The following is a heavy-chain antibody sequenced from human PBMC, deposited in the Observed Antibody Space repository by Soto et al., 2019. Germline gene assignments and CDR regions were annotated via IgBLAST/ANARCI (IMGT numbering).Heavy chain of an antibody. J-gene: IGHJ6*02. CDR1: GFTFSSYW. Sequence: GGSLRLSCAASGFTFSSYWMSWVRQAPGKGLEWVANIKQDGSEKYYVDSVKGRFTISRDNAKNSLYLQMNSLRAEDTAVYYCARDPRSGAFGELNSSYYYAMDVWGQGTTVTVSS. CDR3: ARDPRSGAFGELNSSYYYAMDV. D-gene: IGHD3-10*01. V-gene: IGHV3-7*01. CDR2: IKQDGSEK.